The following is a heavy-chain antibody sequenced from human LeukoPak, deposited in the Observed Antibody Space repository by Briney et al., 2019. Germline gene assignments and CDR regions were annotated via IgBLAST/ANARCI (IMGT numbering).Heavy chain of an antibody. D-gene: IGHD2-2*01. CDR1: GFTFSSYD. V-gene: IGHV3-23*01. J-gene: IGHJ4*02. CDR3: AKVLVVPGAIDWGVDY. CDR2: ISGSGAST. Sequence: GGSLRLSCAASGFTFSSYDMSWVRQAPGMGLEWVSTISGSGASTYYADSVKGRFTISRDNSKNTLYLQMNNLRAEDTAVYYCAKVLVVPGAIDWGVDYWGQGTLVTVSS.